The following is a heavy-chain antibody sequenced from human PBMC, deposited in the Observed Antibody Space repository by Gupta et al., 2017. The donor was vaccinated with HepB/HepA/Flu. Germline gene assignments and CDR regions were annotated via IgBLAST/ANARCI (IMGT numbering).Heavy chain of an antibody. J-gene: IGHJ4*02. D-gene: IGHD2-21*01. CDR3: ARAPPYCDGDCYMDF. V-gene: IGHV3-48*03. CDR2: ISSSESTK. CDR1: GFTFRSFE. Sequence: EVQLAESGGGLVQPGGSLRLSCVASGFTFRSFEMNLVRQAPGKGLEWVSYISSSESTKYYADSVKGRFTISRDNAKNSLYLQMNSLRLEDTAIYYCARAPPYCDGDCYMDFWGQGTLVTVSS.